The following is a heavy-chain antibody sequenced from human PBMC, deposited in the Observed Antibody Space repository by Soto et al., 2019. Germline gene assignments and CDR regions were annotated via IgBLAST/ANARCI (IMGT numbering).Heavy chain of an antibody. J-gene: IGHJ6*02. CDR1: GGSFSGYY. CDR3: ARGGYYYYGMDV. V-gene: IGHV4-34*01. CDR2: INHSGST. Sequence: SETLSLTCAVYGGSFSGYYWSWIRQPPGKGLEWIGEINHSGSTNYNPSLKSRVTISVDTSKNQFSLKLSSVTAADTAVYYCARGGYYYYGMDVWGQGTTVTVSS.